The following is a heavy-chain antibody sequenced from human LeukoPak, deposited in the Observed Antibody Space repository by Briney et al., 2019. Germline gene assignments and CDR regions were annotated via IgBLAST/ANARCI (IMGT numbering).Heavy chain of an antibody. Sequence: PSGTLSLTCAVSGGSISSSNWWSWVRQPPGKGLEWIGEIYHSGSTNYNPSLKSRVTISVDKSKNQFSLKLSSVTAADTAVYYCARSSGWYHPGAFDIWGQGTMVTVSS. CDR1: GGSISSSNW. CDR2: IYHSGST. CDR3: ARSSGWYHPGAFDI. J-gene: IGHJ3*02. D-gene: IGHD6-13*01. V-gene: IGHV4-4*02.